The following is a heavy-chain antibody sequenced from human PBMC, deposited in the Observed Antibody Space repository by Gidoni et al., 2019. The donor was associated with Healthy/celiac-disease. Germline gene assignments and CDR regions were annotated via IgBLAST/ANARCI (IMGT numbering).Heavy chain of an antibody. V-gene: IGHV3-15*01. CDR3: TTDRGVRGVTIPGYYFDY. CDR1: GFPSRHPW. D-gene: IGHD3-10*01. J-gene: IGHJ4*02. Sequence: EVQLVESGGGLVKPGGSLRLSCPASGFPSRHPWMSWVRQAPVQGLEWVVRIKSKTDGGTTDYAAPVKGRFTISRDDSKNTLYLQMNSLKTEDTAVYYCTTDRGVRGVTIPGYYFDYWGQGTLVTVSS. CDR2: IKSKTDGGTT.